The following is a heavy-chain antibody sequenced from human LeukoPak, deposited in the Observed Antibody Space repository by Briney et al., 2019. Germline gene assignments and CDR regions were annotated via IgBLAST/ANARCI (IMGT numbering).Heavy chain of an antibody. Sequence: GGSLRLSCTVSGFTVSSNSMSWVRQAPGKGLEWASSIYSDNTHYSDSVKGRFTISRDNSKNTLYLQMNSLRAEDTAVYYCAGRTVTPYYHDSSGFHLQYWGQGTLVTVSS. CDR3: AGRTVTPYYHDSSGFHLQY. J-gene: IGHJ1*01. D-gene: IGHD3-22*01. CDR2: IYSDNT. V-gene: IGHV3-53*01. CDR1: GFTVSSNS.